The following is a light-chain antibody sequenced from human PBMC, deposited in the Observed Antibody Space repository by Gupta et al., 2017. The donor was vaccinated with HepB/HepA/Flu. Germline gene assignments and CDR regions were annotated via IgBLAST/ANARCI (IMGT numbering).Light chain of an antibody. Sequence: DIQMTQSPSSLSASVGDRVTITCRASQSISSYLNWYQQKPGKAPKLLTYAASNLQSGVPSRFSGSGSGTDFTLTISRLQPEDFATYYCQQSDSTPRTFGQGTKVGIK. CDR2: AAS. CDR3: QQSDSTPRT. J-gene: IGKJ1*01. CDR1: QSISSY. V-gene: IGKV1-39*01.